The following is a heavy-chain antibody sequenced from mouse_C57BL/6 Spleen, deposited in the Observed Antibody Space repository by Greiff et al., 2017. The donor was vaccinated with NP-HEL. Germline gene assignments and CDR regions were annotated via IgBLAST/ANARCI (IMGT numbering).Heavy chain of an antibody. Sequence: QVQLQQPGAELVMPGASVKLSCKASGYTFTSYWMHWVKQRPGQGLEWIGEIDPSDSYTNYNQKFKGKSTLTVDKSSSTAYMQLISLTSEDSAVYYCALTVVEDFDYWGQGTTLTVSS. CDR3: ALTVVEDFDY. CDR1: GYTFTSYW. CDR2: IDPSDSYT. D-gene: IGHD1-1*01. V-gene: IGHV1-69*01. J-gene: IGHJ2*01.